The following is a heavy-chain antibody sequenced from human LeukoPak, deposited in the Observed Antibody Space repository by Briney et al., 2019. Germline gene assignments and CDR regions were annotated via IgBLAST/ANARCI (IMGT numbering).Heavy chain of an antibody. D-gene: IGHD3-22*01. CDR3: ARDYYDSSGYFYYGMDV. CDR2: SSSSTI. J-gene: IGHJ6*02. V-gene: IGHV3-48*04. Sequence: SSSSTIYYADSVKGRFTISRDNAKNSLYLQMNSLRAEDTAVYYCARDYYDSSGYFYYGMDVWGQGTTVTVSS.